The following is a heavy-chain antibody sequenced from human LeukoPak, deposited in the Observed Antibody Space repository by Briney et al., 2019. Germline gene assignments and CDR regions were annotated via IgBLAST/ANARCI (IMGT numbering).Heavy chain of an antibody. Sequence: HSETLSLTCTVSGGSISSYYWSWIRQPPGKGLEWIGYIYYSGSTNYNPSLKSRVTISVDTSKNQFSLKLSSVTAADTAVYYCARVRPKAYCGGDCYPYYFDYWGQGTLVTVSS. CDR3: ARVRPKAYCGGDCYPYYFDY. J-gene: IGHJ4*02. CDR1: GGSISSYY. V-gene: IGHV4-59*01. D-gene: IGHD2-21*02. CDR2: IYYSGST.